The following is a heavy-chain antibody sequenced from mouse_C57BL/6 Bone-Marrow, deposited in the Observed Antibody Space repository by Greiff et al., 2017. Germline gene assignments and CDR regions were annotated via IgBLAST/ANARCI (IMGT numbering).Heavy chain of an antibody. V-gene: IGHV1-82*01. D-gene: IGHD2-2*01. CDR3: ARIYYGYDGVY. CDR2: IYPGDGDT. CDR1: GYAFSSSW. J-gene: IGHJ2*01. Sequence: QVQLKQSGPELVKPGASVKISCKASGYAFSSSWMNWVKQRPGKGLEWIGRIYPGDGDTNYNGKFKGKATLTADKSSSTAYMQLSSLTSEDSAVYFCARIYYGYDGVYWGQGTTLTVSS.